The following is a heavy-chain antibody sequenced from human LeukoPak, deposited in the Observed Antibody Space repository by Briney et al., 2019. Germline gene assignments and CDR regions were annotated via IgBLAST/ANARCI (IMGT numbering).Heavy chain of an antibody. CDR3: ARDCCASGSLDY. J-gene: IGHJ4*02. Sequence: PGGSLRLSCAASGFTISNYWMNWVRQAPGEGLEWVANINQDGAVQHYVDSVMGRSTISRDNAKNSLYLQMNTLRAEDTAVYYCARDCCASGSLDYWGQGALVTVSS. CDR2: INQDGAVQ. CDR1: GFTISNYW. V-gene: IGHV3-7*04. D-gene: IGHD3-10*01.